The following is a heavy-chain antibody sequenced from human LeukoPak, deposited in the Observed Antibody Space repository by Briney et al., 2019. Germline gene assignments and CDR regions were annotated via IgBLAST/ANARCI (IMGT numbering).Heavy chain of an antibody. CDR3: ARSDLRFLELLDY. Sequence: PGGSLRLSCAASGFTFSGYSMNWVGQAPGKGLELVSYISSSSNKIYYADSVKGRFITSRDNAKNSLYLQMNSLRDEDTAVYYCARSDLRFLELLDYWGQGTLVTVSS. CDR2: ISSSSNKI. V-gene: IGHV3-48*02. CDR1: GFTFSGYS. J-gene: IGHJ4*02. D-gene: IGHD3-3*01.